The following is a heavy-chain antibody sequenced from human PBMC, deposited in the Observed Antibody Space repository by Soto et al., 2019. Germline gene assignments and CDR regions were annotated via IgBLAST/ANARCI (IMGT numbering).Heavy chain of an antibody. CDR2: ISYDGDNK. D-gene: IGHD5-18*01. CDR1: GFMFNDYG. Sequence: AGGSLRLSCEASGFMFNDYGMHWVGQAPGKGLDWVAVISYDGDNKYYAQSVKGRFTISRDNSKNTLFLHMDSLRHEDTAVYHCVKGDLDTAVVNSPDAFDFWGQGTMVTVSS. CDR3: VKGDLDTAVVNSPDAFDF. J-gene: IGHJ3*01. V-gene: IGHV3-30*18.